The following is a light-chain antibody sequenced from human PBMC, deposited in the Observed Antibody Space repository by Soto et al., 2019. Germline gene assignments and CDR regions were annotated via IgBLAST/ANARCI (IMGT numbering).Light chain of an antibody. J-gene: IGKJ1*01. CDR2: STS. V-gene: IGKV3-20*01. CDR1: QSISSSY. Sequence: IVLTQSPGRLCLSLGERASLSYEASQSISSSYLAWYQQKPGQAPRLLIYSTSSRAAGISDRFSGSGSGTDFTLTISRLEPEDFAVYFCQQYGNSPWTFGQGTQV. CDR3: QQYGNSPWT.